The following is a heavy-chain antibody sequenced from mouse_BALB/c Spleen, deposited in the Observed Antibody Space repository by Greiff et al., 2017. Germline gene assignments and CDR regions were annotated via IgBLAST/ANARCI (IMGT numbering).Heavy chain of an antibody. V-gene: IGHV5-6-5*01. CDR3: ARGYRYDAYYAMDY. J-gene: IGHJ4*01. CDR2: ISSGGST. CDR1: GFTFSSYA. D-gene: IGHD2-14*01. Sequence: EVKVEESGGGLVKPGGSLKLSCAASGFTFSSYAMSWVRQTPEKRLEWVASISSGGSTYYPDSVKGRFTISRDNARNILYLQMSSLRSEDTAMYYCARGYRYDAYYAMDYWGQGTSVTVSS.